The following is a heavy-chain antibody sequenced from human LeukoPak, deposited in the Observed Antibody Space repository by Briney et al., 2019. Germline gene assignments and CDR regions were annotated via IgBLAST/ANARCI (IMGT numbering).Heavy chain of an antibody. V-gene: IGHV4-39*07. Sequence: PSETLSLTCTVSGGSISSSSYYWGWIRQPPGKGLEWIGSIYYSGSTYYNPSLKSRVTISVDTSKNQFSLKLSSVTAADTAVYYCARDYSSSSWFDPWGQGTLVTVSS. CDR3: ARDYSSSSWFDP. CDR2: IYYSGST. CDR1: GGSISSSSYY. D-gene: IGHD6-13*01. J-gene: IGHJ5*02.